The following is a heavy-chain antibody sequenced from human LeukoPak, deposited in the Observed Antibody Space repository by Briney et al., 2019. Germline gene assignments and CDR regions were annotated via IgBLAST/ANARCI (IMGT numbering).Heavy chain of an antibody. J-gene: IGHJ4*02. CDR1: GFTFSSYW. Sequence: GGSLRLSCAASGFTFSSYWMRWVRQAPGKGLEWVANIKQDGSEKYYVDSVKGRFTISRDNAKNSLYLQMNSLRAEDTAVYYCARDDYYYGSGSYYLFDYWGQGTLVTVSS. D-gene: IGHD3-10*01. CDR3: ARDDYYYGSGSYYLFDY. V-gene: IGHV3-7*01. CDR2: IKQDGSEK.